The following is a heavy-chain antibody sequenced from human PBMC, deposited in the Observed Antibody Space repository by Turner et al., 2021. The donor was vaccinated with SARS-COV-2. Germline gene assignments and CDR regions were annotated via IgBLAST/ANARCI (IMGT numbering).Heavy chain of an antibody. CDR3: ARANYDSSGYYCYFDY. CDR2: IGTAGDT. Sequence: EVQLVESGGGLVQPGGSLRLACAASGFTFSSYDMHWVRKATGKGLEWVSVIGTAGDTYYPGSVKSRCTISRENAKNSLNLQMNTLRAGDTAVYYCARANYDSSGYYCYFDYWGQGTLVTVSS. D-gene: IGHD3-22*01. V-gene: IGHV3-13*04. CDR1: GFTFSSYD. J-gene: IGHJ4*02.